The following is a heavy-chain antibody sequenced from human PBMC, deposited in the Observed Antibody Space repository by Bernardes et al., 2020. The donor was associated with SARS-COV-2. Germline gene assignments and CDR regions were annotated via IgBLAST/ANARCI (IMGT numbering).Heavy chain of an antibody. CDR2: IYWDDDK. CDR1: GFSLSTNGVN. CDR3: AHSPPPYYDLWGGVVV. V-gene: IGHV2-5*02. D-gene: IGHD3-3*01. Sequence: SGPTLVKPTQTLTLTCTFTGFSLSTNGVNVGWIRQPPGKALEWLALIYWDDDKRYSPSLKSRLTITKDTSKNQVVLTLTNMDPVDTATYYCAHSPPPYYDLWGGVVVWGQGTLVTVSS. J-gene: IGHJ4*02.